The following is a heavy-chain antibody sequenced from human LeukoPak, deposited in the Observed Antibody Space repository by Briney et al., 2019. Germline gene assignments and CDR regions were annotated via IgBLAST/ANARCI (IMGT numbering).Heavy chain of an antibody. Sequence: GGSLRLSCAASGFTFSSYAMSWVRQAPGKGLEWVSAISGSGGSTYYADSVKGRFTISRDNSKNTLYLQMNSLRAEDTAVYYCARENYDSSGYYYVLESPGFFDYWGQGTLVTVSS. V-gene: IGHV3-23*01. CDR2: ISGSGGST. J-gene: IGHJ4*02. CDR3: ARENYDSSGYYYVLESPGFFDY. CDR1: GFTFSSYA. D-gene: IGHD3-22*01.